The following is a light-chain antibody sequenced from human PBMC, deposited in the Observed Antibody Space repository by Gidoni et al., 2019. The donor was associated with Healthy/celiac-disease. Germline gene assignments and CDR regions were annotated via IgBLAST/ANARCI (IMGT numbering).Light chain of an antibody. CDR2: EVS. V-gene: IGLV2-23*02. CDR3: CSYAGSSTSV. Sequence: QSALTQPASGSGSPVQSITISCTGTSSDVGSYNLVSWYQQHPGKAPKLMIYEVSKRPSGVSNRFSGSKSGNTASLTISGLQAEDEADYYCCSYAGSSTSVFGGGTKLTVL. CDR1: SSDVGSYNL. J-gene: IGLJ2*01.